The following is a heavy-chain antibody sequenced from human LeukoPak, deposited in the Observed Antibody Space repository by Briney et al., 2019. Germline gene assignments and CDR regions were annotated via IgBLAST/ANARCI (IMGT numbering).Heavy chain of an antibody. Sequence: NSSETLSLTCGVSGGSMNGSNYYWDWIRQPPGKGPEWIGSIYYNGRTEYNPALKSRATISVDTSKNHFSLTLRSVTAADTAIYYCARQPGDYLDYWGRGTLVTVSS. J-gene: IGHJ4*02. CDR2: IYYNGRT. D-gene: IGHD4-17*01. CDR1: GGSMNGSNYY. V-gene: IGHV4-39*01. CDR3: ARQPGDYLDY.